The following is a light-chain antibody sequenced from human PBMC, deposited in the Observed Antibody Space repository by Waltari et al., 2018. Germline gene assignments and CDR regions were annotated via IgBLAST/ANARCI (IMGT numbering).Light chain of an antibody. Sequence: SYVLTQPPSVSVAPGETATITCGGDNIGRTSVHWYQQKSGQAPVLVIYYDTEWPSGIPARFSGSNSGNTASLTISRVEAGDEADYYCQVWDNTSDHVVFGGGTKLAVL. CDR2: YDT. J-gene: IGLJ2*01. CDR3: QVWDNTSDHVV. CDR1: NIGRTS. V-gene: IGLV3-21*04.